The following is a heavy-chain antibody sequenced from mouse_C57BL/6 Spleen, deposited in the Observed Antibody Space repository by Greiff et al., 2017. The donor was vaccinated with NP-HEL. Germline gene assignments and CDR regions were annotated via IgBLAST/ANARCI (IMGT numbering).Heavy chain of an antibody. V-gene: IGHV7-1*01. CDR1: GFTFSDFY. CDR2: SRNKANDYTT. J-gene: IGHJ1*03. D-gene: IGHD1-2*01. Sequence: EVQLVESGGGLVQSGRSLRLSCATSGFTFSDFYMEWVRQAPGKGLEWIAASRNKANDYTTEYSASVKGRFIVSRETSQSILYLQMNALRAEDTAIYFCARVIVGYFDVWGTGTPVTVSS. CDR3: ARVIVGYFDV.